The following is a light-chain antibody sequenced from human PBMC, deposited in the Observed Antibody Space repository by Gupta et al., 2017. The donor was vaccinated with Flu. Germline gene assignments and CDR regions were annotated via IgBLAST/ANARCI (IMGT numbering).Light chain of an antibody. V-gene: IGLV2-14*01. J-gene: IGLJ1*01. CDR1: AVSDYKY. CDR3: NSYTSSYIYV. CDR2: EVS. Sequence: QSALTQPASVSGSPGQSITISCSAVSDYKYVSWYQLHPGKAPKLIIYEVSNRPSGVSNRFSGSKSGNTASLTISGLQAEDEADYYCNSYTSSYIYVFGSGTEVTVL.